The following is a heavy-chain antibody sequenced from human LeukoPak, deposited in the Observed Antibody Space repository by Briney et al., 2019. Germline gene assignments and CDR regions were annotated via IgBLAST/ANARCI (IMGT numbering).Heavy chain of an antibody. CDR3: ARDSLQTRYSWNDEGRKNWFHP. D-gene: IGHD1-1*01. CDR1: GYTFINYY. CDR2: INPSDGST. J-gene: IGHJ5*02. V-gene: IGHV1-46*01. Sequence: ASVKVSCKASGYTFINYYIQWVRQAPGQGLEWMGIINPSDGSTTNTQNFQGRVTMTRDTSTSTVYMELSSLRSEDTAVYYCARDSLQTRYSWNDEGRKNWFHPWGQGTLVTVSS.